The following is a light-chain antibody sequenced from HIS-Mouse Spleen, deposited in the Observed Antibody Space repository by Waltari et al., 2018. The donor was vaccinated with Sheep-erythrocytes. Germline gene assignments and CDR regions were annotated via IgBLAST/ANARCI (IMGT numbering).Light chain of an antibody. Sequence: QSALTQPASVSGSPGQSITISCTGTSSDVGSYNLVSWYQQHPGKAPKLMIYEGRKRPSVVSNRFSGSKSGNTASLTISGLQAEDEADYYCCSYAGSSTPWVFGGGTKLTVL. CDR2: EGR. J-gene: IGLJ3*02. CDR1: SSDVGSYNL. V-gene: IGLV2-23*01. CDR3: CSYAGSSTPWV.